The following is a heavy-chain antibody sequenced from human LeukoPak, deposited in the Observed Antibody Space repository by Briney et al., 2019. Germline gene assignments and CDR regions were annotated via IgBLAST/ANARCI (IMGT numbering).Heavy chain of an antibody. V-gene: IGHV1-46*01. CDR2: INPSGGST. J-gene: IGHJ4*02. CDR1: GYSFTSYG. Sequence: ASVKVSCKTSGYSFTSYGISRVRQAPGQGLEWMGIINPSGGSTSYAQKFQGRVTMTRDTSTSTVYMELSSLRSEDTAVYYCARAKPTLNWAGNFDYWGQGTLVTVSS. CDR3: ARAKPTLNWAGNFDY. D-gene: IGHD7-27*01.